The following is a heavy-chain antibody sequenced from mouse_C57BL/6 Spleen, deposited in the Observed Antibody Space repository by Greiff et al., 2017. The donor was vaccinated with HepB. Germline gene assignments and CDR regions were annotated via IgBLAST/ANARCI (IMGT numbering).Heavy chain of an antibody. J-gene: IGHJ4*01. V-gene: IGHV5-12*01. CDR3: ARQGLTGPYAMDY. CDR2: ISNGGGST. CDR1: GFTFSDYY. Sequence: EVKVEESGGGLVQPGGSLKLSCAASGFTFSDYYMYWVRQTPEKRLEWVAYISNGGGSTYYPDTVKGRFTISRDNAKNTLYLQMSRLKSEDTAMYYCARQGLTGPYAMDYWGQGTSVTVSS. D-gene: IGHD4-1*01.